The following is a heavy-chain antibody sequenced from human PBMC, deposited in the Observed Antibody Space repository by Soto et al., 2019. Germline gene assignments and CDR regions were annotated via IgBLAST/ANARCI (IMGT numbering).Heavy chain of an antibody. J-gene: IGHJ4*02. CDR1: GGSFSGYY. CDR3: ARASYCSGGSCYYY. V-gene: IGHV4-34*01. Sequence: SETLSLTCAVYGGSFSGYYWSWIRQPPGKGLEWIGEINHSGSTNYNPSLKSRVTISVDTSKNQFSLKLSSVTAADTAVYYCARASYCSGGSCYYYWGQGTLVTVSS. D-gene: IGHD2-15*01. CDR2: INHSGST.